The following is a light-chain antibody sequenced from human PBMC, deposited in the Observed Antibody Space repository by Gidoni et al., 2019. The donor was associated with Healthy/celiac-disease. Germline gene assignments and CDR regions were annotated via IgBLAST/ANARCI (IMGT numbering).Light chain of an antibody. J-gene: IGLJ2*01. CDR1: SSDVGGYNY. V-gene: IGLV2-14*01. Sequence: QSALTQPASVSGSPGPSITISCTGTSSDVGGYNYVPWYQQPPGKAPKLMIYDVSNRPSGVSNRFSGSKSGNTASLTISGLQAEDEADYYCSSYTSSSTYVVFGGGTKLTVL. CDR2: DVS. CDR3: SSYTSSSTYVV.